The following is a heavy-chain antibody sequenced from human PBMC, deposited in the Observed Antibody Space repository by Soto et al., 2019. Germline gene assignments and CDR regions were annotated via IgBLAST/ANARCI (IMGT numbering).Heavy chain of an antibody. Sequence: GESLKISCKGSGYSFTSYWISWVRQMPGKGLEWMGRIDPSDSYTNYSPSFQGHVTISADKSISTAYLQWSSLKASDTAMYYCARLPISGSYHDAFDIWGQGTVVTVSS. CDR1: GYSFTSYW. CDR2: IDPSDSYT. CDR3: ARLPISGSYHDAFDI. J-gene: IGHJ3*02. V-gene: IGHV5-10-1*01. D-gene: IGHD1-26*01.